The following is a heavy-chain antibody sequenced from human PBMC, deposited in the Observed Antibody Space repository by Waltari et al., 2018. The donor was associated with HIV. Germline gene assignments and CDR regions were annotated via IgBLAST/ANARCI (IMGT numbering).Heavy chain of an antibody. D-gene: IGHD4-17*01. CDR1: GYTFTSYG. Sequence: QVQLVQSGAEVKKPGASVKASCTASGYTFTSYGISWVRQAPGQGPEWMGWISAYNGNTNYAQKLQGRVTMTTDTSTSTAYMELRSLRSDDTAVYYCARDHTVTTRGRTKIRPTGFGYWGQGTLVTVSS. CDR3: ARDHTVTTRGRTKIRPTGFGY. CDR2: ISAYNGNT. V-gene: IGHV1-18*01. J-gene: IGHJ4*02.